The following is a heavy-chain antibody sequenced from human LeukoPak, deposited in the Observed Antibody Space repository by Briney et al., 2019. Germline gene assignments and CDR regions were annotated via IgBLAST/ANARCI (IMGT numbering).Heavy chain of an antibody. CDR3: ARGGGEAPSS. D-gene: IGHD2-21*01. J-gene: IGHJ4*02. CDR1: GGSFSGYY. V-gene: IGHV4-34*01. CDR2: INHSGST. Sequence: SETLSLTCAVYGGSFSGYYWSWIRQPPGKGLEWIGEINHSGSTNYGPSLKSRVTISTDTSKNQFSLKLSSVTAADTAVYFCARGGGEAPSSWGQGNLVTVSS.